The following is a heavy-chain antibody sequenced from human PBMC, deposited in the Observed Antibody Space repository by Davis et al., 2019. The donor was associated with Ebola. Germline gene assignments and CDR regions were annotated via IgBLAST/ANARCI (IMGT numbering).Heavy chain of an antibody. CDR1: GFTFSDYY. D-gene: IGHD3-10*01. Sequence: GGSLRLSCAASGFTFSDYYMSWIRQAPGKGLEWVSYISSSGSTIYYADSVKGRFTISRDNAKNLLYLQMNSLRAEDTAVYYCAREELLWFGELFIRYGMDVWGKGTTVTVSS. V-gene: IGHV3-11*01. CDR2: ISSSGSTI. CDR3: AREELLWFGELFIRYGMDV. J-gene: IGHJ6*04.